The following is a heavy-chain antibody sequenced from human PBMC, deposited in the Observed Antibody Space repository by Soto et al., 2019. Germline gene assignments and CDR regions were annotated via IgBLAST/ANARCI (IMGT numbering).Heavy chain of an antibody. CDR3: ARGAGIVVVVAATLAFDI. Sequence: GASVKVSCKASGYTFTGYYMHWVRQAPGQGLEWMGWINPNSGGTNYAQKFQGWVTMTRDTSISTAYMELSRLRSDDTAVYYCARGAGIVVVVAATLAFDISGQGTMVTVSS. D-gene: IGHD2-15*01. CDR2: INPNSGGT. CDR1: GYTFTGYY. V-gene: IGHV1-2*04. J-gene: IGHJ3*02.